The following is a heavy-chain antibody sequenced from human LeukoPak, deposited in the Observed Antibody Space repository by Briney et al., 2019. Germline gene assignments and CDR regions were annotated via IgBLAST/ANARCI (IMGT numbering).Heavy chain of an antibody. V-gene: IGHV3-23*01. CDR1: GFTFSSYA. CDR3: AKAPSIAVAGRADY. D-gene: IGHD6-19*01. CDR2: ISGSGGST. Sequence: GGSLRLSCAASGFTFSSYAMSWVRQAPGKGLEWVSAISGSGGSTYYADSVKGRFTISRDNSKNTLYLQMNSLRAEDTAVYYCAKAPSIAVAGRADYWGQGTLVTVSS. J-gene: IGHJ4*02.